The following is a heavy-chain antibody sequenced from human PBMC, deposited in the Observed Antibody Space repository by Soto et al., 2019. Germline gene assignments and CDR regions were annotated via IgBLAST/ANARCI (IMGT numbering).Heavy chain of an antibody. J-gene: IGHJ5*02. CDR3: ARGSREDSSSWYWFDP. Sequence: QVQLQESGPGLVKPSQTLSLTCTVSGGSISSGDYYWSWIRQPPGKGLEWIGYIYYSGSTYYNPSLKSRVTISVDTSKNQFSLKLSSVTAADTAVYYCARGSREDSSSWYWFDPWGQGTLVTVSS. CDR2: IYYSGST. CDR1: GGSISSGDYY. D-gene: IGHD6-13*01. V-gene: IGHV4-30-4*01.